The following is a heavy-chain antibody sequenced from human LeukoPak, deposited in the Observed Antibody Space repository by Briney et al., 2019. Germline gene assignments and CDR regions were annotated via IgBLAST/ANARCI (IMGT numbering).Heavy chain of an antibody. CDR1: GFTFSSYA. D-gene: IGHD3-16*01. V-gene: IGHV3-30*01. J-gene: IGHJ3*02. CDR2: ISYDGSNK. CDR3: ARALGESRARPDAFDI. Sequence: GGSLRLSCAASGFTFSSYAMHWVRQAPGKGLEWVAVISYDGSNKYYADSVKGRFTISRDNSKNTLYLQMNSLRAEDTAVYYCARALGESRARPDAFDIWGQGTMVTVSS.